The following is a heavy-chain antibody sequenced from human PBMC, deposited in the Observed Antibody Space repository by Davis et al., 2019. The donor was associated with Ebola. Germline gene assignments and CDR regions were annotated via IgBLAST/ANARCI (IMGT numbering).Heavy chain of an antibody. V-gene: IGHV7-4-1*02. CDR1: GYTFTRPA. D-gene: IGHD2-2*01. CDR3: ARDAVVVPAAYYYYYYGMDV. CDR2: INANTGNR. J-gene: IGHJ6*01. Sequence: ASVTVSCKASGYTFTRPAMNWVRHPPVQGSEWTGWINANTGNRTYAQGFTVRFVFSLDTSVSTAYLQISSLKAEDTAVYYCARDAVVVPAAYYYYYYGMDVWGKGTTVTVSS.